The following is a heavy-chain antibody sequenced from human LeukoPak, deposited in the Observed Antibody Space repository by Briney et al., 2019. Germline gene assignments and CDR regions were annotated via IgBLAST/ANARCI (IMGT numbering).Heavy chain of an antibody. V-gene: IGHV3-33*01. D-gene: IGHD3-22*01. CDR2: IWYDGSNK. Sequence: PGGSLRLSCAASGFTLSSYGMHWVRQAPGKGLEWVAVIWYDGSNKYYADSVKGRFTISRDNSKNTLYLQMNSLRAEDTAVYYCARDYYDSSGYYYYYYGMDVWGQGTTVTVSS. CDR3: ARDYYDSSGYYYYYYGMDV. J-gene: IGHJ6*02. CDR1: GFTLSSYG.